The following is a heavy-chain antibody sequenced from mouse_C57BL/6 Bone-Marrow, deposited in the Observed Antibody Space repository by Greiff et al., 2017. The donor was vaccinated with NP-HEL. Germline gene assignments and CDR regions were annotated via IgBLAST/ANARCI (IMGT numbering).Heavy chain of an antibody. Sequence: EVQRVESGGGLVKPGGSLKLSCAASGFTFSSYAMSWVRQTPEKRLEWVATISDGGSYTYYPDNVKGRFTISRDNAKNNLYLQMSHLKSEDTAMYYCARDPHWYFDVWGTGTTVTVSS. CDR3: ARDPHWYFDV. CDR1: GFTFSSYA. V-gene: IGHV5-4*01. J-gene: IGHJ1*03. CDR2: ISDGGSYT.